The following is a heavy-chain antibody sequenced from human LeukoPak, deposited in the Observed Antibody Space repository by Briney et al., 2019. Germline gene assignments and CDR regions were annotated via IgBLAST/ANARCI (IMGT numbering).Heavy chain of an antibody. Sequence: GASVKVSCKASGYTFTSYAMHWVRQAPGQRLEWMGWINAGNGNTKYSQKFQGRVTITRATSASTAYRELSSLRSEDTAVYYCARMGVAGTRWFDPWGQGTLVTVSS. CDR1: GYTFTSYA. V-gene: IGHV1-3*01. J-gene: IGHJ5*02. D-gene: IGHD6-19*01. CDR3: ARMGVAGTRWFDP. CDR2: INAGNGNT.